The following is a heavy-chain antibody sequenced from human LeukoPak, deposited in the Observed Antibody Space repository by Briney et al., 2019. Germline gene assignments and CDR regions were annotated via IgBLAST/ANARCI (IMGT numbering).Heavy chain of an antibody. CDR2: INHSGST. CDR3: ARVVVGGARSYYYYYYMDV. CDR1: GGSFSGYY. D-gene: IGHD3-16*01. Sequence: SETLSLTCAVYGGSFSGYYWSWIRQPPGKGLEWIGEINHSGSTNYNPSLKSRVTISVDTSKNQFSLKLSSVTAADTAVYYCARVVVGGARSYYYYYYMDVWGKGTTVTVSS. V-gene: IGHV4-34*01. J-gene: IGHJ6*03.